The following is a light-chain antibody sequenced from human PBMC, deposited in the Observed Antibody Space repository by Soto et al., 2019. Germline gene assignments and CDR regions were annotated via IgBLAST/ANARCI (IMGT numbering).Light chain of an antibody. Sequence: QSVLTQPPSASGSPGQSVTISCTGTSSDVGGYNYVSWYQQHPGKAPKLMIYEVSKRPSGVPDRFSGSKSGNTASLTVSGLQAEDEADYYCSSYAGSNSFEFGGGTKLTVL. V-gene: IGLV2-8*01. CDR2: EVS. CDR1: SSDVGGYNY. CDR3: SSYAGSNSFE. J-gene: IGLJ3*02.